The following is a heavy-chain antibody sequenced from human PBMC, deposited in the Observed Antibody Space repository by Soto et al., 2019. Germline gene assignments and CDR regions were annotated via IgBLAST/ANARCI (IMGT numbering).Heavy chain of an antibody. CDR3: ARDAEGHSRLRFLEPYNWFDP. D-gene: IGHD3-3*01. CDR1: GGTFSSYA. CDR2: IIPIFGTA. V-gene: IGHV1-69*01. Sequence: KVSCKASGGTFSSYAISWVRQAPGQGLEWMGGIIPIFGTANYAQKFQGRVTITADESTSTAYMELSSLRSEDTAVYYCARDAEGHSRLRFLEPYNWFDPWGQGTLVTVSS. J-gene: IGHJ5*02.